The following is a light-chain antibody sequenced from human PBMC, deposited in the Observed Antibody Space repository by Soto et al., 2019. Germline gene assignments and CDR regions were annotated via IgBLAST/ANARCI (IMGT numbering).Light chain of an antibody. J-gene: IGKJ3*01. CDR3: QQCGGSPLFS. V-gene: IGKV3-20*01. CDR2: TTS. Sequence: EIVLTQSRGTLSLSPGERATLSCTASQSVISSCLAWYQRKPGQAPRLLIHTTSIRATDIPDRFSGSGSGTDFTLTISRLEPDDFAVYYCQQCGGSPLFSFGPGTRVDI. CDR1: QSVISSC.